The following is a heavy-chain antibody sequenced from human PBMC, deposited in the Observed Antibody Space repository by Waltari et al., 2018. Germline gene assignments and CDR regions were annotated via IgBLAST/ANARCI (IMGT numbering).Heavy chain of an antibody. D-gene: IGHD4-17*01. J-gene: IGHJ3*02. CDR3: ARALTTHDAVDI. CDR1: GGSISSYY. Sequence: QVQLQESGPGLVKPSETLSLTCTVSGGSISSYYWSWIRQPPGKGLEWIGYIYYSGSTNYNPSLKSRVTRSVDTSKNQFSLKLSSVTAADTAVYYCARALTTHDAVDIWGQGTMVTVSS. CDR2: IYYSGST. V-gene: IGHV4-59*01.